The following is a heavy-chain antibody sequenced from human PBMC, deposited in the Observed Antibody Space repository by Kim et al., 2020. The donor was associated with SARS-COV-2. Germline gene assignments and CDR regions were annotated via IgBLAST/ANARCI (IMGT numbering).Heavy chain of an antibody. J-gene: IGHJ4*02. CDR2: IKSKTDGGTT. Sequence: GGSLRLSCAASGFTFSNAWMSWVRQAPGKGLEWVGRIKSKTDGGTTDYAAPVKGRFTISRDDSKNTLYLQMNSLKTEDTAVYYCTTRPSRFMTPWYWGQGTLVTVSS. CDR3: TTRPSRFMTPWY. V-gene: IGHV3-15*01. D-gene: IGHD6-13*01. CDR1: GFTFSNAW.